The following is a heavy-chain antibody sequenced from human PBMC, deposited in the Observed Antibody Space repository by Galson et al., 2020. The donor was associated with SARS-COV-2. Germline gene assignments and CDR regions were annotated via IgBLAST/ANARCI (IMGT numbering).Heavy chain of an antibody. CDR1: GFTFRTYW. Sequence: GESLKISCAASGFTFRTYWMHWVRQVSGKGLVWVARTNSDGSSAIYADSVKGRFTISRDNAKNTLYLQMNSLRVEDTAVYYCAREGEDTGYDYVMDVWGQGTTVTVSS. V-gene: IGHV3-74*01. J-gene: IGHJ6*02. CDR2: TNSDGSSA. CDR3: AREGEDTGYDYVMDV. D-gene: IGHD3-16*01.